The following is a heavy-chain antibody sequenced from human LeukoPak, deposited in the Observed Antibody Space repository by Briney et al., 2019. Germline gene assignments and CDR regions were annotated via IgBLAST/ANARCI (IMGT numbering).Heavy chain of an antibody. D-gene: IGHD6-19*01. CDR2: ISGSGGST. V-gene: IGHV3-23*01. J-gene: IGHJ4*02. CDR3: AKDASGWYRGEAYFDY. Sequence: PGGSLRLSCAASGFTFSSYAMSWVCQAPGKGLEWVSAISGSGGSTYYADSVKGRFTISRDNSKNTLYLQMNSLRAEDTAVYYCAKDASGWYRGEAYFDYWGQGTLVTVSS. CDR1: GFTFSSYA.